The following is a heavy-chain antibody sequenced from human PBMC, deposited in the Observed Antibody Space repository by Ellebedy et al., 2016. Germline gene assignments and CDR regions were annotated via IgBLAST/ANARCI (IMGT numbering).Heavy chain of an antibody. J-gene: IGHJ4*02. CDR1: GFTFSSYW. D-gene: IGHD6-19*01. Sequence: GESLKISXAASGFTFSSYWMSWARQAPGKGLEWVANIKQDGSEKYYVDSVKGRFTISRDNAKNSLYLQMNSLRAEDTAVYYCARRLAFFDYWGQGTLVTVSS. CDR2: IKQDGSEK. V-gene: IGHV3-7*01. CDR3: ARRLAFFDY.